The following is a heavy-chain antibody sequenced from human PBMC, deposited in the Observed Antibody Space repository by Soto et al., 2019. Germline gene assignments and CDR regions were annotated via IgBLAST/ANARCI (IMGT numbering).Heavy chain of an antibody. CDR3: ASPSQGDSSIAARPPTYYYYYYGMDV. Sequence: PPETLSPTCTVSGGSLSSSSYCWGWIRQPPGKGLEWIGRINDSGSTINTPTLKSQDTISVHTSKNQSTLTLSSVTAADTAVYYCASPSQGDSSIAARPPTYYYYYYGMDVWGQGTTVTVSS. CDR1: GGSLSSSSYC. D-gene: IGHD6-6*01. V-gene: IGHV4-39*01. J-gene: IGHJ6*02. CDR2: INDSGST.